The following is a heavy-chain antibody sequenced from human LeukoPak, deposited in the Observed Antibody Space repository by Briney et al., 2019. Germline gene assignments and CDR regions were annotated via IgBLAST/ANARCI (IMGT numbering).Heavy chain of an antibody. D-gene: IGHD5-24*01. CDR1: GVSMSNYY. CDR2: IYFSGSS. Sequence: SETLSLTCTVSGVSMSNYYWSWIRQPPGKGLEWIGYIYFSGSSNYNPSLKSRVTMSVDTSKNQFSLKLSSVTAADTAVYYCARHVRSGYNFLDCWGQGNLVTVSS. J-gene: IGHJ4*02. CDR3: ARHVRSGYNFLDC. V-gene: IGHV4-59*08.